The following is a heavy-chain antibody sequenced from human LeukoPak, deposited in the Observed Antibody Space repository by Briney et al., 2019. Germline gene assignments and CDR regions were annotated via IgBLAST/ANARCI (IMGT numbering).Heavy chain of an antibody. CDR3: AKDTGGYNFAFDI. V-gene: IGHV3-9*03. CDR1: GFTFDDYA. D-gene: IGHD5-24*01. Sequence: GGSLRLSCAASGFTFDDYAMHWVRQAPGKGLEWVAVISWNSGTIGYADSVNGRFTISRDNAKNSMYLQMNSLRDEDMALYYCAKDTGGYNFAFDIWGQGTMVTVSS. CDR2: ISWNSGTI. J-gene: IGHJ3*02.